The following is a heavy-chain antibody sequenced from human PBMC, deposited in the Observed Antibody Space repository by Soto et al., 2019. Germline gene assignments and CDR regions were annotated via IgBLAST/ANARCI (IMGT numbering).Heavy chain of an antibody. CDR3: ARGWGYDSTDYYYAY. CDR2: VIPIFGTA. CDR1: GGTFSRHA. V-gene: IGHV1-69*01. J-gene: IGHJ4*02. Sequence: QVQLVQSGAEVRKPGSSVKVSCKASGGTFSRHAISWVRQAPGQGLEWMGGVIPIFGTANHAQKFQGRVTIIADESTSTVYMVLSSLRSEDTAIDYCARGWGYDSTDYYYAYWGQGTLVIVSS. D-gene: IGHD3-22*01.